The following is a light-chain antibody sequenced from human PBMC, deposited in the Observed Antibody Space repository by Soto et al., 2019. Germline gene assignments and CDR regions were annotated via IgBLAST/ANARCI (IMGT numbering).Light chain of an antibody. CDR1: SGSIASNY. J-gene: IGLJ3*02. Sequence: NFMLTQPHSVSESPGKTVTISCTRSSGSIASNYVQWYQQRPGSAPTTVIYEDNQRPSGVPDRFSGSIDSSSNSASLTISGLKTEDEADYYCQSYDSSHNWVVGGGTKLTVL. V-gene: IGLV6-57*03. CDR2: EDN. CDR3: QSYDSSHNWV.